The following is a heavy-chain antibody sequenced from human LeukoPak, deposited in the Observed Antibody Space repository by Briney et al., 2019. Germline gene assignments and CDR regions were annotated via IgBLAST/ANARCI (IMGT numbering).Heavy chain of an antibody. J-gene: IGHJ4*02. Sequence: SETLSLTCSVSGGSFSPYYWSWIRQSAGKGLEWIGRIYTSGSTNYNPSLKSRVTMSVDTSQNQFSLKLNSVTAADTAVYYCARGPGLSISAAGSFDSWGQGTLVTVSS. V-gene: IGHV4-4*07. CDR2: IYTSGST. CDR1: GGSFSPYY. CDR3: ARGPGLSISAAGSFDS. D-gene: IGHD6-13*01.